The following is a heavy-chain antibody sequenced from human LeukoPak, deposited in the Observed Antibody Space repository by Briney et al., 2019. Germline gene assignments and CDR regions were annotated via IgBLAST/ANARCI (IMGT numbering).Heavy chain of an antibody. J-gene: IGHJ6*02. D-gene: IGHD5-12*01. CDR3: ARGSNTRGYSGYLDRWTNGMDV. V-gene: IGHV4-34*01. Sequence: SETPSLTCAVYGGSFSGYYWSWIRQPPGKGLEWIGEINHSGSTNYNLSLKSRVTISVDTSKNQFSLKLSSVTAADTAVYYCARGSNTRGYSGYLDRWTNGMDVWGRGTTVTVSS. CDR2: INHSGST. CDR1: GGSFSGYY.